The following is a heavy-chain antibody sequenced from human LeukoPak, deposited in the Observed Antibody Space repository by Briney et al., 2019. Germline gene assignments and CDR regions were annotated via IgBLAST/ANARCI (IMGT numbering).Heavy chain of an antibody. V-gene: IGHV1-18*01. CDR1: GYTFTSYG. CDR3: ARTSRDYDFWSGYSRAFDI. J-gene: IGHJ3*02. Sequence: ASVKVSCKASGYTFTSYGISWVRQAPGQGLEWMGWISAYNGNTNYAQKLQGRVTMTTDTSTSTAYMELRSLRSDDTAVYYCARTSRDYDFWSGYSRAFDIWGQGTMVTVSS. CDR2: ISAYNGNT. D-gene: IGHD3-3*01.